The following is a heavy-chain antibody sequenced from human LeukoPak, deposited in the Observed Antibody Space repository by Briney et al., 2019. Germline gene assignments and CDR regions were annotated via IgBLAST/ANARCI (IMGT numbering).Heavy chain of an antibody. Sequence: PGGSLRLSCTASRFTFGDYAMSWVRQAPGKGLEWVGFIRSKAYGGTTEYAASVKGRFTISRDDSKSIAYLQMNSLKTEDTAVYYCTRGGMILWFGELFPNNFDYWGQGTLVTVSS. CDR3: TRGGMILWFGELFPNNFDY. J-gene: IGHJ4*02. CDR1: RFTFGDYA. D-gene: IGHD3-10*01. V-gene: IGHV3-49*04. CDR2: IRSKAYGGTT.